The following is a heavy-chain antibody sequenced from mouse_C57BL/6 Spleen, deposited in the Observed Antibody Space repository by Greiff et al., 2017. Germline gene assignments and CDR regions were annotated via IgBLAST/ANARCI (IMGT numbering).Heavy chain of an antibody. J-gene: IGHJ1*03. CDR2: ISDGGSYT. CDR3: ARDPRDYGYWYFDV. D-gene: IGHD2-4*01. CDR1: GFTFSSYA. V-gene: IGHV5-4*01. Sequence: EVKLVESGGGLVKPGGSLKLSCAASGFTFSSYAMSWVRQTPEKRLEWVATISDGGSYTYYPDNVKGRFTISRDNAKNNLYQQMSHLKSEDTAMYYCARDPRDYGYWYFDVWGTGTTVTVSS.